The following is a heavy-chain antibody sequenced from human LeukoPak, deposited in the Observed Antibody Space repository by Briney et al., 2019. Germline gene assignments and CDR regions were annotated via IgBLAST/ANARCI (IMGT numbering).Heavy chain of an antibody. D-gene: IGHD5-18*01. CDR3: ARAPERWYSYGSYTYYYMDV. J-gene: IGHJ6*03. CDR2: ISYSGST. V-gene: IGHV4-59*01. CDR1: GGSISSYY. Sequence: TSETLSLTCTVSGGSISSYYWNWIRQPPGKGLEWIGSISYSGSTKYNPSLESRVTISVDTSKNQISLKLGSVTAADTTVYYCARAPERWYSYGSYTYYYMDVWGKGTTVTVSS.